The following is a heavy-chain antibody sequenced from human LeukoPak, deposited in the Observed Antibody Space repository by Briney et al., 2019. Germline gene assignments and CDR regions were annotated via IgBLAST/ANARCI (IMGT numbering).Heavy chain of an antibody. J-gene: IGHJ4*02. V-gene: IGHV1-24*01. CDR2: FDPEDGET. CDR1: GYTLTELS. D-gene: IGHD3-3*01. CDR3: ATAITIFGVVIISPYYFDY. Sequence: ASVKVSCKASGYTLTELSMHWVRQAPGKGLEWMGGFDPEDGETIYAQKFQGRVTMTEDTSTDTAYMELSSLRSEDTAVYYCATAITIFGVVIISPYYFDYWGQGTLVTVSS.